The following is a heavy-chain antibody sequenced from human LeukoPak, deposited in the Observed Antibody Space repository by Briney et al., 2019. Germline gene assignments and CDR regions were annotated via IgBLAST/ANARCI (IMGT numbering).Heavy chain of an antibody. CDR2: ISYDRSNK. CDR3: AKSRSGRPRPYFDY. D-gene: IGHD1-26*01. CDR1: GFTFSSYG. Sequence: GRSLRLSCAASGFTFSSYGMHWVRQAPGKGLEWVAVISYDRSNKYYADSVKGRFTISRDNSKNTLYLQMNSLRAEDTAVYYCAKSRSGRPRPYFDYWGQGTLVTVSS. J-gene: IGHJ4*02. V-gene: IGHV3-30*18.